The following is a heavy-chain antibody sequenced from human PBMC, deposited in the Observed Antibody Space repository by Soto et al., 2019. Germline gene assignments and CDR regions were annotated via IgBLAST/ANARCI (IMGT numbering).Heavy chain of an antibody. CDR2: INEDGSAK. CDR1: GFTFSNQW. CDR3: VRDAAWSFDL. V-gene: IGHV3-7*01. D-gene: IGHD2-15*01. Sequence: EMQLVESGGGLVQPGGSLRLSCAASGFTFSNQWMSWVRQAPGKGLEWVAKINEDGSAKFYVDSVRGRFTISRDNARNSLFLQMDSLRAEDTAVYHCVRDAAWSFDLWGQGTLVTVSS. J-gene: IGHJ4*02.